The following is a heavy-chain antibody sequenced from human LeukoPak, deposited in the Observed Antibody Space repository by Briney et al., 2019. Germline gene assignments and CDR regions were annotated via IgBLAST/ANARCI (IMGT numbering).Heavy chain of an antibody. D-gene: IGHD3-22*01. CDR1: RYTFSSYD. J-gene: IGHJ4*02. Sequence: ASVKVSCKGYRYTFSSYDINRVREAPGPGLEWMGWMNPNTGNTGYAQKFQGRVTLTRATSISTAYMELRGLRSEDTAVYYCARLSATPDYDGSGGYLYLRYWGQGTRVTVSS. CDR2: MNPNTGNT. CDR3: ARLSATPDYDGSGGYLYLRY. V-gene: IGHV1-8*01.